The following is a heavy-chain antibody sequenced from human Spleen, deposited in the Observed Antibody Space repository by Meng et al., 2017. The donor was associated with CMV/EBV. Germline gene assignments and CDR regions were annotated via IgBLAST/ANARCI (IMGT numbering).Heavy chain of an antibody. Sequence: GESLKISCVASGFSLSRYWMHWVRQVPGKGLEWVGRIKSKTDGGTTDYAAPVKGRFTISRDDSKNTLYLQMNSLKTEDTAVYYCTTGAVAGGTYYYYGMDVWGQGTTVTVSS. CDR1: GFSLSRYW. CDR2: IKSKTDGGTT. D-gene: IGHD6-19*01. CDR3: TTGAVAGGTYYYYGMDV. V-gene: IGHV3-15*01. J-gene: IGHJ6*02.